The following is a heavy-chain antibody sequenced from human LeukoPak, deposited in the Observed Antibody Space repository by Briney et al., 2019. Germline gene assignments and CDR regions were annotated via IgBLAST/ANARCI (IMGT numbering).Heavy chain of an antibody. D-gene: IGHD6-19*01. CDR3: ARDQYSSGWLNYYYYGMDV. J-gene: IGHJ6*02. Sequence: GASVKVSCKASGGTFSSYAISWVRQAPGQGLEWMGGIIPIFGTANYAQKFQGRVTITADESTSTAYMELSSLRSEDTAVYYCARDQYSSGWLNYYYYGMDVWGQGTTVTVSS. CDR2: IIPIFGTA. CDR1: GGTFSSYA. V-gene: IGHV1-69*13.